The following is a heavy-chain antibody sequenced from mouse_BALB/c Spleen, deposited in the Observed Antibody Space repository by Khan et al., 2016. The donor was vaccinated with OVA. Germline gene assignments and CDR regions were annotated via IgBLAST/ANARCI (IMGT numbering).Heavy chain of an antibody. CDR1: GYTFTDYA. Sequence: QVQLQQSGPELVRPGVSVKISCKGSGYTFTDYAMHWVKQSHAKSLEWIGLISTYSGNTNYKQKFKGKATMTVDKSSSKAYMELARLTSEDSAIYYCTRPAYDGYYDYWGQGTTLTVSS. V-gene: IGHV1S137*01. J-gene: IGHJ2*01. D-gene: IGHD2-3*01. CDR3: TRPAYDGYYDY. CDR2: ISTYSGNT.